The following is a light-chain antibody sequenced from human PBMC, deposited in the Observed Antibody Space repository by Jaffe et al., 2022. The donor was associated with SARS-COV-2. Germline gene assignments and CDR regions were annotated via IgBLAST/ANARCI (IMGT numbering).Light chain of an antibody. CDR3: MQDAQAFT. V-gene: IGKV2D-26*03. Sequence: ETVMTQTPLSLSITPGEQASMSCRSSQSLLNGDAYTYLFWFLHKVRPVSTLLIYEVSSRLSGVPDRFSGSGSGTDFTPKISRVEAEDFGVYYCMQDAQAFTFGPGTKVDFK. CDR1: QSLLNGDAYTY. CDR2: EVS. J-gene: IGKJ3*01.